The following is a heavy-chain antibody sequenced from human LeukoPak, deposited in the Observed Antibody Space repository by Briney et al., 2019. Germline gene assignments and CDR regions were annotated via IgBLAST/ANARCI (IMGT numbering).Heavy chain of an antibody. CDR1: GFTFSSYS. CDR3: ARDFKARGYENDY. D-gene: IGHD5-12*01. Sequence: GGSLRLSCAASGFTFSSYSMNWVRQAPGKGLEWVSFITGSSSIINYAASVKGRFTISRDNAKNSLYLQINTLRAEDTAVYYCARDFKARGYENDYWGQGTQVTVSS. CDR2: ITGSSSII. J-gene: IGHJ4*02. V-gene: IGHV3-48*04.